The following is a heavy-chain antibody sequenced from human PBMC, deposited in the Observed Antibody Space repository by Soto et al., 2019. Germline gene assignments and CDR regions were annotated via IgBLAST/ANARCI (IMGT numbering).Heavy chain of an antibody. CDR2: IYYHGGT. V-gene: IGHV4-31*03. Sequence: QVQLQESGPGLLKASQTLSLPCTVSGGAITNDGYYWGWIRQHPGKGLELIGYIYYHGGTYYSPSLKSRRNISVDTSKNQFSLNLRSVTAADTAVYYCGRVGPTFGVFRECYFDSWGQGTLVTVYS. CDR3: GRVGPTFGVFRECYFDS. J-gene: IGHJ4*02. D-gene: IGHD3-3*01. CDR1: GGAITNDGYY.